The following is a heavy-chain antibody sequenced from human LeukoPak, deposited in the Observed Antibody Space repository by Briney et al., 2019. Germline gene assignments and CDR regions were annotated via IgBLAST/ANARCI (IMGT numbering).Heavy chain of an antibody. J-gene: IGHJ4*02. Sequence: KSSETLSLTCAVSGGSISSGGYSWSWIRQPPGKGLEWIGYIYHSGSTYYNPSLKSRVTISVDRSKNQFSLKLSSVTAADTAVYYCARGNTYFDYWGQGTLVTVSS. CDR2: IYHSGST. CDR1: GGSISSGGYS. V-gene: IGHV4-30-2*01. CDR3: ARGNTYFDY.